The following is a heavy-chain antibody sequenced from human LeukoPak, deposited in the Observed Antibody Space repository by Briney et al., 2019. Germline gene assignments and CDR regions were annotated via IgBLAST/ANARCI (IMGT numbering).Heavy chain of an antibody. V-gene: IGHV3-7*01. J-gene: IGHJ4*02. CDR1: GFSFSDHW. D-gene: IGHD5-24*01. CDR3: AKWRWRQSEYED. CDR2: IKHDGSGK. Sequence: GGSLRLSCEASGFSFSDHWMGWVRQAPGKGLECVANIKHDGSGKEYVDSVKGRFTISRDNAKDSVYLEMSSLRAEDTAVYYCAKWRWRQSEYEDWGQGTLVTVSS.